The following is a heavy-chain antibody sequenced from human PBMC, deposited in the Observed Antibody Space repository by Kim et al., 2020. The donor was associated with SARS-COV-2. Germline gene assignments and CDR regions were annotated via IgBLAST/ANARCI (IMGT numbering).Heavy chain of an antibody. CDR3: VRGGGGASGLFFEW. J-gene: IGHJ1*01. CDR1: GFSFATSY. CDR2: ILPDATST. D-gene: IGHD3-3*01. V-gene: IGHV3-7*04. Sequence: GGSLRLSCAASGFSFATSYMSWVRQAPGRGLEWVANILPDATSTIYMGSVRGRFTVSRDNAKNSMFLQMSSLRAEDTAVYYCVRGGGGASGLFFEWWGQGVLVTVSS.